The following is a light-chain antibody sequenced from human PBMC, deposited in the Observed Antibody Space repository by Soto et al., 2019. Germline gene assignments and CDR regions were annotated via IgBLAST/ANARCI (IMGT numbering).Light chain of an antibody. J-gene: IGLJ1*01. Sequence: QSVLTQPPSVSGAPGQRVTISCTGSSSNVGAGYDVHWYQQLPGTAPKLLIYGNNNRPSGVPDRFSGSKSDTSASLAITELQAEDEAHYYCQSYDNSLSAYVFGPGTKVTVL. CDR1: SSNVGAGYD. CDR2: GNN. CDR3: QSYDNSLSAYV. V-gene: IGLV1-40*01.